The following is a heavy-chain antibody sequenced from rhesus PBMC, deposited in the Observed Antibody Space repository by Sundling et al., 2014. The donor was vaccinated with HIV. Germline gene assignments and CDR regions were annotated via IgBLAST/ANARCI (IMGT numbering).Heavy chain of an antibody. D-gene: IGHD2-15*01. Sequence: EVQLVESGGGVVQPGGSLRLSCAASGVTFDDYAMHWVRQAPGKGLEWVSGISWDGDSTYYADSVKGRFTISRDNAKNSLYLQMDSLRAEDTALYYCAGKPYFPPRFGLDSWGQGVVVTVSS. V-gene: IGHV3-201*01. J-gene: IGHJ6*01. CDR3: AGKPYFPPRFGLDS. CDR1: GVTFDDYA. CDR2: ISWDGDST.